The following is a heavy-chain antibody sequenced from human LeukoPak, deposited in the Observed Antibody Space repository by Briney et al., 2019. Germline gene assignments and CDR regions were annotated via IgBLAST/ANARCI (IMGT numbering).Heavy chain of an antibody. Sequence: GGSLRLSCAGAGFTFSNYGMSWVRQAPGKGLEWASVISRSGTETYHADSVRGRFTISRDNAKNTLYLQMNSLRAEDTAVYYCAKKSPDSSGNPAYDWGQGTLVTVSS. J-gene: IGHJ4*02. CDR2: ISRSGTET. CDR3: AKKSPDSSGNPAYD. CDR1: GFTFSNYG. D-gene: IGHD4-23*01. V-gene: IGHV3-23*01.